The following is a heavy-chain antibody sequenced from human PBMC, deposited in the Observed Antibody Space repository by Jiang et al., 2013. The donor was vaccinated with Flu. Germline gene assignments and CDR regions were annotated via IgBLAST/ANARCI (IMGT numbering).Heavy chain of an antibody. CDR1: GYTFNAYY. V-gene: IGHV1-18*01. Sequence: GAEVKKPGASVKVSCKASGYTFNAYYIHWVRQAPGQGLEWMGWISAYNGNTNYAQKLQGRVTMTTDTSTSTAYMELSRLRSDDTAVYYCAKGYCSGGSCYYFDYWGQGTLVTVSS. D-gene: IGHD2-15*01. CDR2: ISAYNGNT. CDR3: AKGYCSGGSCYYFDY. J-gene: IGHJ4*02.